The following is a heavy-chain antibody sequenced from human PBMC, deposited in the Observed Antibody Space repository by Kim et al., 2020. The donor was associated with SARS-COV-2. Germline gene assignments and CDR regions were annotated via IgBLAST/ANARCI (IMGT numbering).Heavy chain of an antibody. CDR3: ARDSSSSWHPIYYYYYMDV. CDR2: INTNTGNP. CDR1: GYTFTSYA. D-gene: IGHD2-2*01. J-gene: IGHJ6*03. Sequence: ASVKVSCKASGYTFTSYAMNWVRQAPGQGLEWMGWINTNTGNPTYAQGFTGRVVFSLDTSVSTAYLQINSLKAEDTAVYYCARDSSSSWHPIYYYYYMDVGGKGNTVTVSS. V-gene: IGHV7-4-1*02.